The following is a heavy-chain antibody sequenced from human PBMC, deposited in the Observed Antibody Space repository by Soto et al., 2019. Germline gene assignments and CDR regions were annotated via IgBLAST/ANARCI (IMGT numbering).Heavy chain of an antibody. CDR3: ARDQAPCSGGSCYSSYYFDY. J-gene: IGHJ4*02. D-gene: IGHD2-15*01. CDR2: IWYDGSNK. CDR1: GFTFSSYG. Sequence: GGSLRLSCAASGFTFSSYGMHWVRQAPGKGLEWVAVIWYDGSNKYYVDSVKGRFTISRDNSKNTLYLQMNSLRAEDTAVYYCARDQAPCSGGSCYSSYYFDYWGQGVLVTVSS. V-gene: IGHV3-33*01.